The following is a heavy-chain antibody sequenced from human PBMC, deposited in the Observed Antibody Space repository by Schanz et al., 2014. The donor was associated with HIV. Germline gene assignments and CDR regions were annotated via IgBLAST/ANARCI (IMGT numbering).Heavy chain of an antibody. CDR2: ISYDGSNK. CDR1: GFSFSNYG. V-gene: IGHV3-30*03. Sequence: VQLLDSGGGLVQPGRSLRLSCAASGFSFSNYGMHWVRQAPGKGLEWVAVISYDGSNKHYADSVKGRFTISRDNSKNTLNLQMNNLRAEDTAVYGCARQGLRFSFWLDYWGQGTPVTVS. D-gene: IGHD4-17*01. CDR3: ARQGLRFSFWLDY. J-gene: IGHJ4*02.